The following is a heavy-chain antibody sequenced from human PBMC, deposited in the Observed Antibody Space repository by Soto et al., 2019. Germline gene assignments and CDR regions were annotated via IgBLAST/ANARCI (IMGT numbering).Heavy chain of an antibody. D-gene: IGHD3-10*01. V-gene: IGHV4-59*01. J-gene: IGHJ6*02. CDR1: GGSISSYY. CDR3: ARDRDNYYYYGMDV. CDR2: IYYSGST. Sequence: SETLSLTCTVSGGSISSYYWSWIRQPPGKGLEWIGYIYYSGSTNYNPSLKSRVTISVDTSKNQFSLKLSSVTAADTAVYYCARDRDNYYYYGMDVWGQGTTVT.